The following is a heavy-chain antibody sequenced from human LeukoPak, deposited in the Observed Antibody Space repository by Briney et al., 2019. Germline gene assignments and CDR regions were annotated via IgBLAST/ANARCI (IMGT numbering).Heavy chain of an antibody. CDR2: IYYSGSA. V-gene: IGHV4-59*12. D-gene: IGHD4-17*01. J-gene: IGHJ4*02. Sequence: PSETLSLTCSVSGGSLTGTYWSWIRQPPGKGLEWIGYIYYSGSANYSPSLESRVTISVDTSKNQFSLKLSSVTAADTAVYYCARGTHYGALDYWGQGTLVTVSS. CDR1: GGSLTGTY. CDR3: ARGTHYGALDY.